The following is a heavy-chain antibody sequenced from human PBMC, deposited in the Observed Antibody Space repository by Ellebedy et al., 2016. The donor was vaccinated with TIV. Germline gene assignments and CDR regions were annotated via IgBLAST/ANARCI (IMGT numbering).Heavy chain of an antibody. Sequence: PGGSLRLSCAASGFTFSNYAMSWVRQAPGKGLEWVSVISGSGDSTYYVDSVKGRFTISRDNAKNSLHLQMNGLRAEDTAVYYCARDSGSGAFDIWGQGTLVTVSS. V-gene: IGHV3-23*01. D-gene: IGHD3-10*01. J-gene: IGHJ3*02. CDR1: GFTFSNYA. CDR3: ARDSGSGAFDI. CDR2: ISGSGDST.